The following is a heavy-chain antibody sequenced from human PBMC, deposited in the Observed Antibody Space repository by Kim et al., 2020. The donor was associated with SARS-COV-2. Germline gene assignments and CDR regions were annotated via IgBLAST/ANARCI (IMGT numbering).Heavy chain of an antibody. CDR1: GYSFTDFR. CDR2: VSPADSIT. Sequence: GESLKISCEGSGYSFTDFRIAWVRHMPGKGLEWMGIVSPADSITKYSPSFQGQVTISADTSISTAFLQWSSLKASDTAMYYCARCHYYDSGGNYWANSFDICGQGTMDYVSS. V-gene: IGHV5-51*01. CDR3: ARCHYYDSGGNYWANSFDI. J-gene: IGHJ3*02. D-gene: IGHD3-22*01.